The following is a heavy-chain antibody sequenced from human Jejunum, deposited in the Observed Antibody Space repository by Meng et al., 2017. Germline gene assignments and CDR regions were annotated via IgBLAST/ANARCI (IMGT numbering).Heavy chain of an antibody. J-gene: IGHJ4*02. CDR3: ARLVRSGAVDPTDY. Sequence: SETLSLTCIVSGDSVIRSTYYWGWIRQPPGKGLEWIGSIHYGETTSYNPSLKSRVTISIDTSKNQFSLKLTSVTAADTALYYCARLVRSGAVDPTDYWGQGTLVTVSS. CDR2: IHYGETT. D-gene: IGHD1-26*01. V-gene: IGHV4-39*07. CDR1: GDSVIRSTYY.